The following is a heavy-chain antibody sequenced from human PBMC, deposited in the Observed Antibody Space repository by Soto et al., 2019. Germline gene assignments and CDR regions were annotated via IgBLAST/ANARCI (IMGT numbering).Heavy chain of an antibody. Sequence: SVKVSCKASGGTFSIYAISWVRQAPGQGLEWMGGIIPIFGTANYAQKFQGRVTITADESTSTAYMELSSLRSEDTAVYYCARESEDYYGMDVWGQGTTVTVSS. CDR1: GGTFSIYA. V-gene: IGHV1-69*13. J-gene: IGHJ6*02. CDR3: ARESEDYYGMDV. CDR2: IIPIFGTA.